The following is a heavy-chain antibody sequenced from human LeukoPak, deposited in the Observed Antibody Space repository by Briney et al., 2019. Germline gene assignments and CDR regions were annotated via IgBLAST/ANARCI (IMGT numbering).Heavy chain of an antibody. CDR3: ARDQEFVPADTVY. CDR1: GGSISSSSYY. CDR2: IYYSGST. D-gene: IGHD2-2*01. Sequence: PSETLSLTCTVSGGSISSSSYYWGWIRQPPGKGLEWIGSIYYSGSTYYNPSLKSRVTISVDTSKNQFSLKLSSVTAADTAVYYCARDQEFVPADTVYWGQGTLVTVSS. J-gene: IGHJ4*02. V-gene: IGHV4-39*02.